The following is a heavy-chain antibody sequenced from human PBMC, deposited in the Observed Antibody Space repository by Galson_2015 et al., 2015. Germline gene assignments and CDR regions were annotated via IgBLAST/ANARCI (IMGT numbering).Heavy chain of an antibody. CDR3: ARDPDEWGRPLDY. CDR1: GVTFSSYW. D-gene: IGHD1-26*01. V-gene: IGHV3-74*01. CDR2: INSDGSTI. J-gene: IGHJ4*02. Sequence: SMRLSCAASGVTFSSYWMHWVRQAPGKGLVWVSRINSDGSTISYADSVKGRFTISRDNAKNTLYLQMNSLRAEDTAVYYCARDPDEWGRPLDYWGQGTLVTVSS.